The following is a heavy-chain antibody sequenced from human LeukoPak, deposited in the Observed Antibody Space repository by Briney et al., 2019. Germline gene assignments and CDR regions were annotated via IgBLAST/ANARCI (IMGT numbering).Heavy chain of an antibody. CDR3: AKGGGSYQRGYFDY. V-gene: IGHV3-9*03. CDR1: GFTVSSNY. D-gene: IGHD1-26*01. CDR2: ISWNSGSI. Sequence: GGSLRLSCAASGFTVSSNYMSWVRQAPGKGMEWVAGISWNSGSIGYADSVKGRFTISRDNAKNSLYLQMNSLRAEDMALYYCAKGGGSYQRGYFDYWGQGTLVTVSS. J-gene: IGHJ4*02.